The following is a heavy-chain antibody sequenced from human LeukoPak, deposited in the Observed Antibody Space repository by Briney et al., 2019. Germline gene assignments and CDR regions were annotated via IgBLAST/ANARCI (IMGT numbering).Heavy chain of an antibody. D-gene: IGHD3-3*01. CDR3: AREYDFWEILDY. Sequence: GGSLRLSCAASGFTFSSYWMHWVRRAPGKGLVWVSRINSDGSSTSYADSVKGRFTISRDNAKNTLYLQMNSLRAEDTAVYYCAREYDFWEILDYWGQGTLVTVSS. CDR2: INSDGSST. V-gene: IGHV3-74*01. CDR1: GFTFSSYW. J-gene: IGHJ4*02.